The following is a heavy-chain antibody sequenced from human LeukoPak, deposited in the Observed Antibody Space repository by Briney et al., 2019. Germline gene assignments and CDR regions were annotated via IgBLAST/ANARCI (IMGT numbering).Heavy chain of an antibody. CDR2: INSDGSST. J-gene: IGHJ4*02. CDR1: GFTLRSYW. V-gene: IGHV3-74*01. D-gene: IGHD1-26*01. CDR3: ARGMGPTDGGDY. Sequence: GGSLRLSCAASGFTLRSYWMHWVRQAPGKGLVWVSRINSDGSSTSYADSVKGRFTISRDNAKNRLYLQMNSLRAEDTAVYYCARGMGPTDGGDYWGQGTLVTVSS.